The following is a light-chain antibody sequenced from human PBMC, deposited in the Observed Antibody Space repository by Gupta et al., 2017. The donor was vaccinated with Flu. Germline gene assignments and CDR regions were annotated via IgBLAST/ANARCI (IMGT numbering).Light chain of an antibody. Sequence: GKTARITCGGDKIARETVHWYQQKAGQAPVLVICDDSDRPSGIPERFSGSKSGNTATLTISRVEVGDEADYYCQVWDTNNDHWVFGGGTMLTVL. V-gene: IGLV3-21*01. CDR1: KIARET. J-gene: IGLJ3*02. CDR3: QVWDTNNDHWV. CDR2: DDS.